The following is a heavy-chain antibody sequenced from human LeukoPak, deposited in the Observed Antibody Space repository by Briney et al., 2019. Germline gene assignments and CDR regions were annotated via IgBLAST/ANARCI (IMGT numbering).Heavy chain of an antibody. D-gene: IGHD3-22*01. CDR1: GGSISNYY. J-gene: IGHJ5*02. CDR2: IYISGST. CDR3: ATVSQTYYYDSSGYYSWFDP. V-gene: IGHV4-4*07. Sequence: PSETLSLTCTVSGGSISNYYWSWIRQPTGKGLEWIGRIYISGSTNYNPSLKSRVTISLDTSKNQFSLKLSSVTAADTAVYYCATVSQTYYYDSSGYYSWFDPWGQGTLVTVSS.